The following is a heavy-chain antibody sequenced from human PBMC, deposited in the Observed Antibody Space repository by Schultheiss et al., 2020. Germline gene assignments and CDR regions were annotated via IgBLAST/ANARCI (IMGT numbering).Heavy chain of an antibody. CDR1: GGSFSGYY. D-gene: IGHD1-26*01. CDR2: INHSGST. J-gene: IGHJ4*02. CDR3: ARHNSGSPGFDY. V-gene: IGHV4-34*01. Sequence: SETLSLTCAVYGGSFSGYYWSWIRQPPGKGLEWIGEINHSGSTNYNPSLKSRVTISVDTSKNQFSLKLSSVTAADTAVYYCARHNSGSPGFDYWGQGTLVNAYS.